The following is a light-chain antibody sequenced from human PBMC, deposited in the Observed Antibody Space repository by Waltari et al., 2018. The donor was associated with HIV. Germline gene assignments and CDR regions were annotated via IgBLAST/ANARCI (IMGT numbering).Light chain of an antibody. CDR2: GEN. V-gene: IGLV3-19*01. Sequence: SSELTQDPAVSVALEQTVRITCQGDSLSRYYASWYQQKPGQAPVLVVYGENHRPSGIPDRFSGSSSGNTASLTITGAQAEDEADYYCSSRDSSDDPVVFGGGTNLTVL. CDR3: SSRDSSDDPVV. J-gene: IGLJ2*01. CDR1: SLSRYY.